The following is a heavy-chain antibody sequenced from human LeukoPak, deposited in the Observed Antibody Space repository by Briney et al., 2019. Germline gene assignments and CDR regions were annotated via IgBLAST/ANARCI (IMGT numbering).Heavy chain of an antibody. CDR2: ISAYNGNT. D-gene: IGHD6-13*01. Sequence: EASVKVSCKASGYTFTSYGISWVRQAPGQGLEWVGWISAYNGNTNYAQKLQGRVTMTTDTSTSTAYMELRSLRSDDTAVYYCARDIVAARSYYYYYGMDVWGQGTTVTVSS. CDR3: ARDIVAARSYYYYYGMDV. CDR1: GYTFTSYG. J-gene: IGHJ6*02. V-gene: IGHV1-18*01.